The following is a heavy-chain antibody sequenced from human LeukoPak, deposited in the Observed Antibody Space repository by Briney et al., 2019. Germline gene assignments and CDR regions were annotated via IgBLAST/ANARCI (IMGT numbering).Heavy chain of an antibody. CDR2: INSDGSST. V-gene: IGHV3-74*01. Sequence: PGGSLRLSCAASGFTFSSYWMHWARQAPGKGLVWVSRINSDGSSTSYADSVKGRFTISRDNAKNTLYLQMNSLRAEDTAVYYCARVHTATRGFDYWGQGTLVTVSS. CDR3: ARVHTATRGFDY. CDR1: GFTFSSYW. J-gene: IGHJ4*02. D-gene: IGHD5-18*01.